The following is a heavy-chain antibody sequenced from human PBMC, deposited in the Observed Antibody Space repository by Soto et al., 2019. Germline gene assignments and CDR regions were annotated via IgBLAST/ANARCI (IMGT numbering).Heavy chain of an antibody. CDR1: GYTFTNKA. CDR3: ASGVGYGDLSFDY. V-gene: IGHV1-18*01. Sequence: ASVKPTSKAPGYTFTNKALSSVRQSPGQGLEWMGWISAYNGNTNFAQKLQGRVTMTTDTSTSTAYMELRSLRSDDTAVYYCASGVGYGDLSFDYWGQGTLVTVSS. D-gene: IGHD4-17*01. J-gene: IGHJ4*02. CDR2: ISAYNGNT.